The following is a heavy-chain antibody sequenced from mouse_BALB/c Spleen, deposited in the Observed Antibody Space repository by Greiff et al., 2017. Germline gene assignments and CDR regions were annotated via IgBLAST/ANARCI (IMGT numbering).Heavy chain of an antibody. CDR1: GFTFSDYY. Sequence: EVQVVESGGGLVKPGGSLKLSCAASGFTFSDYYMYWVRQTPEKRLEWVATISDGGSYTYYPDSVKGRFTISRDNAKNNLYLQMSSLKSEDTAMYYCARDGSSYGAMDYWGQGTSVTVSS. J-gene: IGHJ4*01. D-gene: IGHD1-1*01. CDR3: ARDGSSYGAMDY. V-gene: IGHV5-4*02. CDR2: ISDGGSYT.